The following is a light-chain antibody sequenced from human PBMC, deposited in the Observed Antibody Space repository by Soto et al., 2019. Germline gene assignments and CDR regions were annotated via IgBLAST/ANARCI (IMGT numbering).Light chain of an antibody. Sequence: EIVLTQSPGTLSLSPGERATLSCRASQSVSSSYLAWYQHKPGQAPRLLIYGASSRATGIPAWFSGRGSGTDFSLTISRLEPEDFAVYYCQQYGSSPYTFGQGAKLEIK. V-gene: IGKV3-20*01. CDR1: QSVSSSY. J-gene: IGKJ2*01. CDR2: GAS. CDR3: QQYGSSPYT.